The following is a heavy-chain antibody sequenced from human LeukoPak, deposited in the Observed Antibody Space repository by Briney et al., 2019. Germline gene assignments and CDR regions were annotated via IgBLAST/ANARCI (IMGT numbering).Heavy chain of an antibody. CDR2: INHSGST. Sequence: SETLSLTCAVYGGSFSGYYWRWLRQPPGKGLEWIGEINHSGSTNYNPSLKSRVTISVDTSKNQFSLKLSSVTAADTAVYYCARESVTTPGPYHGMDVWGKGTTVTVSS. CDR3: ARESVTTPGPYHGMDV. V-gene: IGHV4-34*01. D-gene: IGHD4-17*01. CDR1: GGSFSGYY. J-gene: IGHJ6*04.